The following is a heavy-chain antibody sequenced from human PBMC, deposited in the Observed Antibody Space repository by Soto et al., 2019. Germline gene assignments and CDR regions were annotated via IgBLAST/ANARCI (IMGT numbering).Heavy chain of an antibody. V-gene: IGHV4-31*03. Sequence: PSETLSLTCTVSGGSISSGGYYWSWIRQHPGKGLEWIGYIYYSGSTYYNPSLKSRVTIPVDTSKNQFSLKLSSVTAADTAVYYCARDRTIAAAGTGRWFDPWGQGTLVTVSS. CDR2: IYYSGST. CDR3: ARDRTIAAAGTGRWFDP. D-gene: IGHD6-13*01. CDR1: GGSISSGGYY. J-gene: IGHJ5*02.